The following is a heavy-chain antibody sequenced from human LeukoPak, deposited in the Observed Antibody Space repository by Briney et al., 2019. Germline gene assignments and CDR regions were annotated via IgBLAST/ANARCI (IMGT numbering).Heavy chain of an antibody. D-gene: IGHD3-22*01. J-gene: IGHJ5*02. V-gene: IGHV1-69*05. CDR1: GYTFTSYY. Sequence: ASVKVSCKASGYTFTSYYMHWVRQAPGQGLEWMGGIIPIFGTANYAQKFQGRVTITTDESTSTAYMELSSLRSEDTAVYYCAREGGPDYYDSSGSPWAWFDPWGQGTLVTVSS. CDR2: IIPIFGTA. CDR3: AREGGPDYYDSSGSPWAWFDP.